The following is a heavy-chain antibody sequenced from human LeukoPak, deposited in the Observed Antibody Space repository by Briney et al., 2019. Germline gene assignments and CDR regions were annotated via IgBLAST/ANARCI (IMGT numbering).Heavy chain of an antibody. CDR2: ISYSGST. Sequence: SETLSLTCSVSGGSISSLYWSWIRQPPGKGLEWIGYISYSGSTDYNSSLKSRVTISLDTSKNQFSLRLSSVTAADTAVYYCARETRLHSGSYSNDAFDIWGQGTMVTVSS. J-gene: IGHJ3*02. V-gene: IGHV4-59*01. D-gene: IGHD1-26*01. CDR3: ARETRLHSGSYSNDAFDI. CDR1: GGSISSLY.